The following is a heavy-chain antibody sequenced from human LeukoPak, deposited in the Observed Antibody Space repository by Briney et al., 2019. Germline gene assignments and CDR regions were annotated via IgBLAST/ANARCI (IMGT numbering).Heavy chain of an antibody. J-gene: IGHJ4*02. CDR1: GFTFINAW. D-gene: IGHD6-19*01. Sequence: PGGSLRLPCAASGFTFINAWMTWVRQAPGKGLEWIGRIKSKTNGGTTDYATPVKGRFAFSRDDSKSTLYLQMNSLRAEDTAVYYCARHEKSSGWLPFDYWGQGTLVTVSS. V-gene: IGHV3-15*01. CDR3: ARHEKSSGWLPFDY. CDR2: IKSKTNGGTT.